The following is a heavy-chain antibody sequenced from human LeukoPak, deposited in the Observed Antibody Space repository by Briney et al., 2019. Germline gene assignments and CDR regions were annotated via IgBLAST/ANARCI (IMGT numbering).Heavy chain of an antibody. V-gene: IGHV3-74*01. Sequence: GGSLRLSCAASGFTFSSYWMHWVCRAPGKGLVWVSRINSDGSTTSYADSVKGRFTISRDNSKNTLYLQMNSLRAEDTAVYYCAKLGYSYGGGRGPYFDYWGQGTLVTVSS. CDR1: GFTFSSYW. CDR3: AKLGYSYGGGRGPYFDY. D-gene: IGHD5-18*01. J-gene: IGHJ4*02. CDR2: INSDGSTT.